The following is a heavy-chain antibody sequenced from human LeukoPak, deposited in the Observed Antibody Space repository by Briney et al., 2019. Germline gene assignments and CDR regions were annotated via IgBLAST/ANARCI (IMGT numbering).Heavy chain of an antibody. CDR3: AKGAVAGRGWSYYFDY. J-gene: IGHJ4*02. V-gene: IGHV3-30*18. CDR1: GFTFSSYG. Sequence: PGRSLRLSYAASGFTFSSYGMHWVRQAPGKGLEWVAGISYDGSNKYYADSVKGRFTISRDNSKNTLYLQMNSLRAEDTAVYYCAKGAVAGRGWSYYFDYWGQGTPLSLSS. CDR2: ISYDGSNK. D-gene: IGHD6-19*01.